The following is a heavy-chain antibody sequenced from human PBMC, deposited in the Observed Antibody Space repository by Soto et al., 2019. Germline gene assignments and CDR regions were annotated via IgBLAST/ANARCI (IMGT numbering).Heavy chain of an antibody. CDR2: ISNDGNNK. CDR1: GFTFSNHG. CDR3: VSGDGPNGHVTPFPY. D-gene: IGHD2-8*01. J-gene: IGHJ4*02. Sequence: QMQLVESGGGVVQPGRSLRLSCAASGFTFSNHGIHWVRQAPGKGLEWVADISNDGNNKWYVDSVKGRFTISRDNSKNTVFLQMNGLTAADTAIYYCVSGDGPNGHVTPFPYWGQGTLVTVSS. V-gene: IGHV3-30*03.